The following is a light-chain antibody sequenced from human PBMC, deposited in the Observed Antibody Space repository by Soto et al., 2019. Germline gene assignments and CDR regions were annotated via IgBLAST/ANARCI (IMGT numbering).Light chain of an antibody. J-gene: IGKJ4*01. CDR3: QQYGVTPPNT. V-gene: IGKV3-20*01. Sequence: EIVLTQSPGTLSLSPGERATLSCRASQIVSSTYLAWFQQKAGQAPRLLIYGASTRATGNPDRFSGSGSGTDFTLTISGLEPEDFALYYCQQYGVTPPNTFGGGTKVDIK. CDR2: GAS. CDR1: QIVSSTY.